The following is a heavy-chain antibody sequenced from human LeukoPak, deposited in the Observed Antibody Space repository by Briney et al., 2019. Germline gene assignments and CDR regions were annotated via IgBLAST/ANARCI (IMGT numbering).Heavy chain of an antibody. J-gene: IGHJ3*02. CDR3: AKPHAEPPYSSSWSRNGGVAFDI. CDR2: ISYDGSNK. D-gene: IGHD6-13*01. CDR1: GFTFSSYG. V-gene: IGHV3-30*18. Sequence: GRSLRLSCAASGFTFSSYGMHWVRQAPGKGLEWVAVISYDGSNKYYADSVKGRFTISRDNSKNTLYLQMNSLRAEDTAVYYCAKPHAEPPYSSSWSRNGGVAFDIWGQGTMVTVSS.